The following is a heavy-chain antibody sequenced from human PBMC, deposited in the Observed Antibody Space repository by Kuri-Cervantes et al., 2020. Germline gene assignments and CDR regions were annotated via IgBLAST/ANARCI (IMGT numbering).Heavy chain of an antibody. V-gene: IGHV3-15*01. J-gene: IGHJ4*02. CDR1: GFTFSNAW. D-gene: IGHD7-27*01. CDR3: ARAYLGLGKLDY. CDR2: IKSKTDGGTT. Sequence: GESLKISCAASGFTFSNAWMSWVRQAPGKGLEWVGRIKSKTDGGTTDYAAPVKGRFTISRDNSRNTLYLQMNSLRAEDTAVYYCARAYLGLGKLDYWGQGTLVTVSS.